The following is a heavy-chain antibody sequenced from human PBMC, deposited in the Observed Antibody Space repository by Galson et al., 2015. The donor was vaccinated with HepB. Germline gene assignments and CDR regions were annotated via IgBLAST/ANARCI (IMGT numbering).Heavy chain of an antibody. J-gene: IGHJ4*02. CDR2: IKSKTDGGTT. CDR1: GFTFSNAW. CDR3: TTRVGGSKTLFDY. V-gene: IGHV3-15*01. D-gene: IGHD3-10*01. Sequence: SLRLSCAASGFTFSNAWMGWVRQAPGKGLEWVGRIKSKTDGGTTDYAAPVKGRFTISRDDSKNTLYLQMNSLKTEDTAVYYCTTRVGGSKTLFDYWGQGTLVAVSS.